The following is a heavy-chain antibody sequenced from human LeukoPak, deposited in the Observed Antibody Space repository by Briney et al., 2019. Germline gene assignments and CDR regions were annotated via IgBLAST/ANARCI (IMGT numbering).Heavy chain of an antibody. J-gene: IGHJ5*02. CDR3: VREHTRSTYCGGDCYSSWFDP. CDR1: VGTFSSYA. V-gene: IGHV1-69*05. Sequence: AASVKVSCKASVGTFSSYAISWVRQAPGQGLEWMGGIIPIFGTANYAQKFQGRVTITTDESTSTAYMELSSLRSEDTAVYYCVREHTRSTYCGGDCYSSWFDPWGQGTLVTVSS. D-gene: IGHD2-21*02. CDR2: IIPIFGTA.